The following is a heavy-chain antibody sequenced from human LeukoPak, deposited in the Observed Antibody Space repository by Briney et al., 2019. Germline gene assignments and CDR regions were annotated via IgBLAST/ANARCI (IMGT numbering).Heavy chain of an antibody. CDR2: ISSSSSTI. Sequence: GGSLRLSCAVSGFTFSGCSMNWVRQAPGKGLEWVSYISSSSSTIYYADSVKGRFTISRDNAKNSLYLQMNSLRDEDSAVYYCARDPHIAAAGTIFDYWGQGTLVTVSS. CDR3: ARDPHIAAAGTIFDY. D-gene: IGHD6-13*01. J-gene: IGHJ4*02. CDR1: GFTFSGCS. V-gene: IGHV3-48*02.